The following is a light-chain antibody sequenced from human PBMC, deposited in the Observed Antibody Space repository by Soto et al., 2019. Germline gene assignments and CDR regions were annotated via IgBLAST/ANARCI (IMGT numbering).Light chain of an antibody. CDR3: HQYNSYPWT. CDR2: KAS. Sequence: DIQMTQSPSTLSASVGDRVTITCRASQNLNNWLTWFQQKPGKAPTLLIYKASGLESGVPSRFSGSGSGTEFELTISSLQPDDFSTYYCHQYNSYPWTFGQGTKVEIK. J-gene: IGKJ1*01. CDR1: QNLNNW. V-gene: IGKV1-5*03.